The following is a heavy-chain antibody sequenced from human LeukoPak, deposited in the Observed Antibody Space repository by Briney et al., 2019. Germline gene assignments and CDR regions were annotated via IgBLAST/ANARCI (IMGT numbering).Heavy chain of an antibody. J-gene: IGHJ4*02. CDR1: GFIFNNYG. CDR2: ISNDGGDT. V-gene: IGHV3-23*01. D-gene: IGHD3-22*01. CDR3: AKGSSGYFDL. Sequence: GGSLRLSCAASGFIFNNYGLVWVRQAPGKGLEWVSAISNDGGDTTYADFVKGRFSVSRDNSKNTLFLQMNSLRAEDTALYYCAKGSSGYFDLWGQGTLVTVSS.